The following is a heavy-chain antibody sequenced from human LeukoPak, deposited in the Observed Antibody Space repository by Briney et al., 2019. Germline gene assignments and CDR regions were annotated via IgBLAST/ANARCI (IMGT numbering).Heavy chain of an antibody. J-gene: IGHJ4*02. D-gene: IGHD6-13*01. CDR2: IIPIFGTA. CDR1: GGTFISYA. Sequence: GASVKVSCKASGGTFISYAISWVRQAPGQGLEWMGRIIPIFGTANYAQKFQGRVTITPDESTSTAYMELSSLRSEDTAVYYCATGYSSSWADYWGQGTLVTVSS. V-gene: IGHV1-69*13. CDR3: ATGYSSSWADY.